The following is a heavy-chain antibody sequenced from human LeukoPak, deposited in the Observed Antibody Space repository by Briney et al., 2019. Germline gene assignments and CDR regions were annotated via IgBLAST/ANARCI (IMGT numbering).Heavy chain of an antibody. J-gene: IGHJ6*02. CDR1: GGSFSGYY. Sequence: SETLSLTCAVYGGSFSGYYWSWIRQPPGKGLEWIGEINHSGSTNYNPSLKSRVTISVDTSKNQFSLKLSSVTAADTAVYYCARDSLIADYDFWSGYSAPYYYYGMDVWGQGTTVTVSS. D-gene: IGHD3-3*01. CDR2: INHSGST. V-gene: IGHV4-34*01. CDR3: ARDSLIADYDFWSGYSAPYYYYGMDV.